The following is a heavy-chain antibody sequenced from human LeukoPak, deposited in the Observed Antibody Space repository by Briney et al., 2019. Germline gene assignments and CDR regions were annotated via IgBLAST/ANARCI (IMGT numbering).Heavy chain of an antibody. D-gene: IGHD6-13*01. CDR3: ARAHIIAAADTNWFDP. CDR2: INHSGST. V-gene: IGHV4-34*01. CDR1: GGSFSGYY. J-gene: IGHJ5*02. Sequence: SETLSLTCAVYGGSFSGYYWSWIRQPPGKGLEWIGEINHSGSTNYNPSLKSRVTISVDTSKNQFSLKLSSVTAADTAVYYCARAHIIAAADTNWFDPWGQGTLVTVSS.